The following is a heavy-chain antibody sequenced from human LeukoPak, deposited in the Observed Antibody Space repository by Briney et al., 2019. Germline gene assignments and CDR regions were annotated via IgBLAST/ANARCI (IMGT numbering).Heavy chain of an antibody. Sequence: GGSLRLSCAASGFTFSNYAMNWVRQAPGKGLEWVALLIGSSGATDYADSVKGRFTISRDNSKNTLFLQMNSLRAEDTAIYYCAKGAYDYIEIAYFDYWGQEALVTVSS. CDR1: GFTFSNYA. D-gene: IGHD5-12*01. CDR3: AKGAYDYIEIAYFDY. CDR2: LIGSSGAT. J-gene: IGHJ4*02. V-gene: IGHV3-23*01.